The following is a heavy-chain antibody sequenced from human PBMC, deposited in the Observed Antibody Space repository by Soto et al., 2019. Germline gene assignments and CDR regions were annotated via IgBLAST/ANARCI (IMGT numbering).Heavy chain of an antibody. D-gene: IGHD6-6*01. CDR1: GGTFSSYA. J-gene: IGHJ6*02. CDR2: IIPIFGTA. CDR3: ARTYSSSSPRYYYYGMDV. V-gene: IGHV1-69*13. Sequence: VASVKVSCKASGGTFSSYAISWVRQAPGQGLEWMGGIIPIFGTANYAQKFQGRVTITADESTSTAYMELSSLRSEDTAVYYCARTYSSSSPRYYYYGMDVWGQGTTVTVSS.